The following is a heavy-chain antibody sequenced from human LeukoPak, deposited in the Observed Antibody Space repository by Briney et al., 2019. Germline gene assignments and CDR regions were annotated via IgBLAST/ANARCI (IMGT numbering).Heavy chain of an antibody. Sequence: GGSLRLSCAASGFTFSSYAMHWVRQAPGKGLEYVSAISSNGGSTYYANSVKGRFTISRDNSKNTLYLQMGSLRADDMAVYYCARDQAPIPHYGMDVWGQGTTVTVSS. CDR2: ISSNGGST. V-gene: IGHV3-64*01. CDR1: GFTFSSYA. CDR3: ARDQAPIPHYGMDV. D-gene: IGHD2-21*01. J-gene: IGHJ6*02.